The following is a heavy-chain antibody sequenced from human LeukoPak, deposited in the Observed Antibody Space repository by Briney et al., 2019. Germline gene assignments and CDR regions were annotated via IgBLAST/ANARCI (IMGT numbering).Heavy chain of an antibody. D-gene: IGHD3-22*01. CDR1: GFTVSSNY. J-gene: IGHJ3*02. CDR2: IYSGGST. V-gene: IGHV3-53*01. CDR3: ARHYYDSRHDAFDI. Sequence: GGSLRLSCAASGFTVSSNYMSWVRQAPGKGLEWVSVIYSGGSTYYADSVKDRFTISRDNSKNTLYLQMNSLRAEDTAVYYCARHYYDSRHDAFDIWGQGTMVTVSS.